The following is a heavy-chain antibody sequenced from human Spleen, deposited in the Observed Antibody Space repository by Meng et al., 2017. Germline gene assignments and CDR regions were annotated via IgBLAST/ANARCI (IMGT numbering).Heavy chain of an antibody. Sequence: GESLKISCAASGFTFDDYGMSWVRQAPGKGLEWVSGIKWSGGRTGYADSVKGRFTISRDNAENSLYMQMNSLRAEDTALYYCARDQCYYDGSGRLGGMDVWGQGTTVTVSS. CDR1: GFTFDDYG. CDR3: ARDQCYYDGSGRLGGMDV. J-gene: IGHJ6*02. D-gene: IGHD3-22*01. CDR2: IKWSGGRT. V-gene: IGHV3-20*04.